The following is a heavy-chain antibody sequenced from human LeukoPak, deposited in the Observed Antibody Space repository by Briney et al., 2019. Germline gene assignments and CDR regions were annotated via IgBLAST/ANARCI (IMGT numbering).Heavy chain of an antibody. J-gene: IGHJ4*02. CDR3: ARDSAIWFGELLPPFDY. CDR2: IKQDGSEK. CDR1: GFTFSSYW. V-gene: IGHV3-7*01. D-gene: IGHD3-10*01. Sequence: GGSLRLSCAASGFTFSSYWMSWVRQAPGKGLEGVANIKQDGSEKYYVDSVKGRFTISRDNAKNSLYLQMNSLRAEDTAVYYCARDSAIWFGELLPPFDYWGQGTLVTVSS.